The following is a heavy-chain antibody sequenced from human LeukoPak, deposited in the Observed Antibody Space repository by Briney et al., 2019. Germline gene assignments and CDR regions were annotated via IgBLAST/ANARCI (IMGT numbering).Heavy chain of an antibody. D-gene: IGHD2-15*01. V-gene: IGHV3-33*01. J-gene: IGHJ3*02. CDR3: ARGRLVFAFDI. CDR1: GFTFSTYG. Sequence: PGRSLRLSCVASGFTFSTYGVHWVRQAPGKGLEWVAVIWYDGTKKYFAESVKGRFTISRDNSKNTAYLQMNSLRAEDTAVYYCARGRLVFAFDIWGQGTVVTVSS. CDR2: IWYDGTKK.